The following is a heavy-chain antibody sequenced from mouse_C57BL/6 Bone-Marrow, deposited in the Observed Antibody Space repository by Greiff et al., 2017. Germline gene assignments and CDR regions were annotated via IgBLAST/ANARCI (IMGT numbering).Heavy chain of an antibody. J-gene: IGHJ3*01. CDR3: ARASIYYGSSSAWFAD. Sequence: QVQLKESGPELVKPGASVKISCKASGYTFTDYYINWVKQRPGQGLEWIGWIYPGSGNTKYNEKFKGKATLTVDTSSSTAYMQLSSLTSEDSAVYFCARASIYYGSSSAWFADWGQGTLVTVSA. CDR1: GYTFTDYY. D-gene: IGHD1-1*01. V-gene: IGHV1-84*01. CDR2: IYPGSGNT.